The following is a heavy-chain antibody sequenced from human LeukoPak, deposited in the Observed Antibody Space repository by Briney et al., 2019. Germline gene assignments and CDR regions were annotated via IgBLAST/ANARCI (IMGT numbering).Heavy chain of an antibody. CDR1: GYTFTGYY. CDR3: ARGRSQPPMGAFDI. V-gene: IGHV1-2*04. CDR2: INPNSGGT. J-gene: IGHJ3*02. Sequence: ASVKVSCKPSGYTFTGYYMLWVRQAPGQGLEWMGWINPNSGGTNYAQKFQGWVTMTRDTSISTAYMELSRLRSDDTAVYYCARGRSQPPMGAFDIWGQGTMVTVSS.